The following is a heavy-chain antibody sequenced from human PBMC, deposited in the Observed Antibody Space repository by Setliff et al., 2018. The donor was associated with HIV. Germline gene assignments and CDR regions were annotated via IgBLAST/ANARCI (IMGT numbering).Heavy chain of an antibody. CDR1: GGSFSGYY. D-gene: IGHD6-6*01. CDR3: ARGRVEAGRPPGETGLSYYYHGMDV. J-gene: IGHJ6*02. Sequence: PSETLSLTCAVYGGSFSGYYWSWIRQPAGKGLEWIGRIYTSGSTNYNPSLKSRITISVDTSKKQFSLKLTSVTAADTAVYYCARGRVEAGRPPGETGLSYYYHGMDVWGQGTTVTVSS. V-gene: IGHV4-59*10. CDR2: IYTSGST.